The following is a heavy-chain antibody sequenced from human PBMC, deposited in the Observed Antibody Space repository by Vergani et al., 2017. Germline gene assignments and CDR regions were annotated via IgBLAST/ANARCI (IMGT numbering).Heavy chain of an antibody. J-gene: IGHJ6*02. CDR2: ICGSGGST. Sequence: EVQLLESGGDLVQPGGSLRLSCAVSGFTFNHYAMNWVRHAPGKGLEWVSGICGSGGSTYYAGSVKGRFTISRDSSKNTLYLQMNSLSAGDTAVYYSAKANPRNSGYDYVYYCHAMDVWGQGTTVTVSS. CDR1: GFTFNHYA. D-gene: IGHD5-12*01. CDR3: AKANPRNSGYDYVYYCHAMDV. V-gene: IGHV3-23*01.